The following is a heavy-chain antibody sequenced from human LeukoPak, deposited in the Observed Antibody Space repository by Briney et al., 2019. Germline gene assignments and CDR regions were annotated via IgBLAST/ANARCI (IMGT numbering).Heavy chain of an antibody. CDR3: ARGDYGDHEGWAFDI. J-gene: IGHJ3*02. CDR1: GYTFTGYY. Sequence: ASVKVSCKASGYTFTGYYMHWVRQAPGQGLEWMGWINPNSGGTNYAQKFQGRVTMTRDTSISTAYMELSRLRSDDTAVYYCARGDYGDHEGWAFDIWGQGTMVTVSS. V-gene: IGHV1-2*02. CDR2: INPNSGGT. D-gene: IGHD4-17*01.